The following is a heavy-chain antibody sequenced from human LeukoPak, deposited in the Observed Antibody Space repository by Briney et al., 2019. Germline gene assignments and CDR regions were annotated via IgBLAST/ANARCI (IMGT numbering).Heavy chain of an antibody. CDR3: AKGTFYYGSGSYCMDV. CDR2: ISGSGGST. CDR1: GFTFSSYA. Sequence: PGGSLRLSCAASGFTFSSYAMSWVRQAPGKGLEWVSAISGSGGSTYYADSVKGRSTISRDNSRDTLHLQVNSLRAEDTAVYYCAKGTFYYGSGSYCMDVWGKGTTVTVSS. D-gene: IGHD3-10*01. J-gene: IGHJ6*04. V-gene: IGHV3-23*01.